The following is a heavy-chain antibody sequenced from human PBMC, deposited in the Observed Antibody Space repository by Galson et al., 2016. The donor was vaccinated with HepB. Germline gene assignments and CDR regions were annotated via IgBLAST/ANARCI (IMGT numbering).Heavy chain of an antibody. Sequence: SLRLSCAASGFTFSDYYMSWVRQAPGKGLEWVSDISGSSAYTNYADSVKGRFTISRDNAKNSLYLQMNSLRPEDTAIYYCARDRSPAQANNWCDALDIWGQGTLVTVSS. J-gene: IGHJ3*02. CDR3: ARDRSPAQANNWCDALDI. CDR2: ISGSSAYT. CDR1: GFTFSDYY. D-gene: IGHD2-15*01. V-gene: IGHV3-11*06.